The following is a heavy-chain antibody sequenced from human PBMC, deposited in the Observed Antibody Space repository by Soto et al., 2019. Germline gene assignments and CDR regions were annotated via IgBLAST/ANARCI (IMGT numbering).Heavy chain of an antibody. CDR2: ISSSGSTI. Sequence: VGSLRLSCAASGFTFSDYYMSWIRQAPGKGLEWVSYISSSGSTIYYADSVKGRFTISRDNAKNSLYLQMNSLRAEDTAVYYCARSDYYGSGSYYKANDYWGQGTLVTVSS. D-gene: IGHD3-10*01. CDR1: GFTFSDYY. J-gene: IGHJ4*02. V-gene: IGHV3-11*01. CDR3: ARSDYYGSGSYYKANDY.